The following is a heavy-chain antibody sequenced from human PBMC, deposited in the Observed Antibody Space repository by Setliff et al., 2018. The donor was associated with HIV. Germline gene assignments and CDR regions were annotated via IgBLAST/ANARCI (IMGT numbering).Heavy chain of an antibody. CDR1: GYTFTGYY. CDR3: TRDYAHYFDF. J-gene: IGHJ4*02. D-gene: IGHD3-16*01. CDR2: INPKSGGT. V-gene: IGHV1-2*02. Sequence: ASVKVSCKASGYTFTGYYMHWVRQAPGQGLEWMGWINPKSGGTHFAQNFQGRVTMTSDSSISTAYMELSRLRSDDTAAFYCTRDYAHYFDFWGQGTLVTVSS.